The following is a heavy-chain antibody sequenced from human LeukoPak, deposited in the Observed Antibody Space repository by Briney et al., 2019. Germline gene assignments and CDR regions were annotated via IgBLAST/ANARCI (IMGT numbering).Heavy chain of an antibody. V-gene: IGHV1-2*02. J-gene: IGHJ4*02. CDR1: GYTFTGYY. D-gene: IGHD1-26*01. Sequence: ASVTVSCKASGYTFTGYYMHWVRQAPGQGLEWMGWINPNSGGKNYAQKFQGRVTMTRDTSISTAYMELSRLRSDDTAVYYCARVGLNGLGWELLARNDEYYFDYWGQGTLVTVSS. CDR3: ARVGLNGLGWELLARNDEYYFDY. CDR2: INPNSGGK.